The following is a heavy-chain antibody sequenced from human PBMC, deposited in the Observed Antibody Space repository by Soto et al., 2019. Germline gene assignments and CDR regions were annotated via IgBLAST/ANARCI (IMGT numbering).Heavy chain of an antibody. J-gene: IGHJ4*02. CDR2: INHSGST. Sequence: QVQLQQWGAGLLKPSETLSLTCAVYGGSFSGYYWSWIRQPPGKGLEWIGEINHSGSTNYNPSLKSRVTISVDTSKNQFSLELSSVTAADTAVYYCARAGLGYCSGGSCYGGLDYWGQGTLVTVSS. CDR3: ARAGLGYCSGGSCYGGLDY. V-gene: IGHV4-34*01. D-gene: IGHD2-15*01. CDR1: GGSFSGYY.